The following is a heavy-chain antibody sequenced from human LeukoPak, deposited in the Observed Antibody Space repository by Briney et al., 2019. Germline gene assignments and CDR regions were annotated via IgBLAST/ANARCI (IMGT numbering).Heavy chain of an antibody. V-gene: IGHV1-18*01. Sequence: ASVKVSCKASGYIFTTYGISWVRQAPGQGLEWTGWISAYNGNTNYAQRLQGRVTMTTDTSTSTAYMELRSLRSDDTAVYYCARVPPLYCSGGSCYPRLTNFDYWGQGTLVTVSS. CDR1: GYIFTTYG. CDR3: ARVPPLYCSGGSCYPRLTNFDY. J-gene: IGHJ4*02. D-gene: IGHD2-15*01. CDR2: ISAYNGNT.